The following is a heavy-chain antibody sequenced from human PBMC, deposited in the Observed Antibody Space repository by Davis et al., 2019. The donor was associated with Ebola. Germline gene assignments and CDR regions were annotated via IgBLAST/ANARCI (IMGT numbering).Heavy chain of an antibody. CDR1: GYDFTSYV. D-gene: IGHD2-2*01. CDR3: ARGASQLLSLRPFHFYF. Sequence: ASVKVSCKASGYDFTSYVISWVRLAPGQGLERMGWINPFNGNTYYAQNFQGRVTMTTDTSTTTAYMEQRSLRSDDTAVYYCARGASQLLSLRPFHFYFWGQGTLVAVSS. V-gene: IGHV1-18*01. J-gene: IGHJ4*02. CDR2: INPFNGNT.